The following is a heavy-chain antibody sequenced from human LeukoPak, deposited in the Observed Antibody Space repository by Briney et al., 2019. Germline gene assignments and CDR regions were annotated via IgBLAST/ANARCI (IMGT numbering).Heavy chain of an antibody. D-gene: IGHD3-22*01. J-gene: IGHJ6*02. CDR2: MNPNSGNT. CDR1: GGTFSSYD. Sequence: EASVTVSCKASGGTFSSYDINWVRQATGQGLEWMGWMNPNSGNTGYAQKFQGRVTMTRNTSISTAYMELSSLRSEDTAVYYCARVRAGYYYDSSGYPINYYYGMDVWGQGTTVTVSS. V-gene: IGHV1-8*02. CDR3: ARVRAGYYYDSSGYPINYYYGMDV.